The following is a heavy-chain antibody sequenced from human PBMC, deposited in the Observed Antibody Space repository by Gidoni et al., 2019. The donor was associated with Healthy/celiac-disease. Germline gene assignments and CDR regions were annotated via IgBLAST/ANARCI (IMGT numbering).Heavy chain of an antibody. D-gene: IGHD5-18*01. Sequence: QVQLQESGPGLVKPSQTLSLTCTVSGGSISSGSYYWSWIRQPAGKGLEWIGRIYTSGSTNYNPSLKSRVTISVDTSKNQFSLKLSSVTAADTAVYYCARIAVLIADTAMARYYYYMDVWGKGTTVTVSS. CDR3: ARIAVLIADTAMARYYYYMDV. CDR1: GGSISSGSYY. V-gene: IGHV4-61*02. CDR2: IYTSGST. J-gene: IGHJ6*03.